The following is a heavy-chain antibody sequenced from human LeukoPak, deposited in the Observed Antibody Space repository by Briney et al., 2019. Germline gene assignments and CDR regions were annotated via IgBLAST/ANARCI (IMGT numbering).Heavy chain of an antibody. CDR1: GGSISXXX. V-gene: IGHV4-59*08. CDR3: ANGGAWIQLLAY. Sequence: SETLXLTXXVSGGSISXXXXXXXRQPPGXXXXWIGYXHXSGNTNXXXXLXXRXTXSVDTSKNQFSLRLNSVTAADTAVYYCANGGAWIQLLAYWGQGTLVTVSS. J-gene: IGHJ4*02. CDR2: XHXSGNT. D-gene: IGHD5-18*01.